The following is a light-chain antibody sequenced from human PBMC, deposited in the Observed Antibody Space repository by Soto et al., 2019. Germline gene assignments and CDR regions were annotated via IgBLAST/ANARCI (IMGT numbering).Light chain of an antibody. CDR2: KDS. Sequence: SYELTEPPSVSVSPGQTARITCSGDTLPKQYAYWYQQKPGQAPVLLIYKDSERPSGIPERFSGSSSGTTVTLTINGVQAEDAADYYCQSGDSSGTYVFFGGGTQLTVL. V-gene: IGLV3-25*03. J-gene: IGLJ7*01. CDR3: QSGDSSGTYVF. CDR1: TLPKQY.